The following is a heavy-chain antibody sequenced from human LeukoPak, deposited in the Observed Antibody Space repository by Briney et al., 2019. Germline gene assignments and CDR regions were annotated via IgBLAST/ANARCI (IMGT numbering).Heavy chain of an antibody. Sequence: GSSVKVSCKASGGTFSSYAISWVRQAPGQGLEWMGGIIPIFGTANYAQKFQGRVTITADKSTSTAYMELSSLRSEDTAVHYCXXXXXXXXXYRGRDDAFDIWGQGTMVTVSS. D-gene: IGHD1-1*01. V-gene: IGHV1-69*06. CDR1: GGTFSSYA. J-gene: IGHJ3*02. CDR3: XXXXXXXXXYRGRDDAFDI. CDR2: IIPIFGTA.